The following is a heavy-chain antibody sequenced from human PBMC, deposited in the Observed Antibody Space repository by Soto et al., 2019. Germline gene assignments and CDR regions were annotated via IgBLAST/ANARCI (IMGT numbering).Heavy chain of an antibody. J-gene: IGHJ3*02. CDR1: GFTFSSYS. CDR3: ARDDIFSSSWSFAFDI. Sequence: EVQLVESGGGLVKPGGSLRLSCAASGFTFSSYSMNWVRQAPGKGLEWVSSISSSSSYIYYADSVKGRFTISRDNAKNSLYLQMNSLRAEDTAVYYCARDDIFSSSWSFAFDIWGQGTMVTVSS. D-gene: IGHD6-13*01. V-gene: IGHV3-21*01. CDR2: ISSSSSYI.